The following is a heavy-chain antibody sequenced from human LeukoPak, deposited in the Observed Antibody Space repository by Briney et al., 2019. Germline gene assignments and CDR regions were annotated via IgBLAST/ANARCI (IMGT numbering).Heavy chain of an antibody. J-gene: IGHJ4*02. D-gene: IGHD2-21*02. CDR3: ARVHCMTYGDCYVFDY. V-gene: IGHV1-69*05. Sequence: SVKVSCKASGGTFSSYAISWVRQAPGQGLEWMGRIIPISGTANYAQKFQGRVTITTDESTSTAYMELSSLRSEDTAVYYCARVHCMTYGDCYVFDYWGQGTLVTVSS. CDR1: GGTFSSYA. CDR2: IIPISGTA.